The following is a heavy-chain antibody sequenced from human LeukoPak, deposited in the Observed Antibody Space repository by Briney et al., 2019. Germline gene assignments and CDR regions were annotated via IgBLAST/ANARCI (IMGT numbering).Heavy chain of an antibody. CDR3: ANRKKRWLQFVDYYYYYYMDV. V-gene: IGHV4-4*09. CDR1: GGSISSYY. J-gene: IGHJ6*03. D-gene: IGHD5-24*01. CDR2: IYTSGSA. Sequence: SETLSLTCTVSGGSISSYYWSWIRQPPGKGLEWIGYIYTSGSANYNPSLKGRVTISVDTYKPQFSLKLSSVTAADTAVYYCANRKKRWLQFVDYYYYYYMDVWGKGTTVTVSS.